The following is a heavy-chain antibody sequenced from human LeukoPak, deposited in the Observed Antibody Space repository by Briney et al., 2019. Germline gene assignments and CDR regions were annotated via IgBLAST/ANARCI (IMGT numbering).Heavy chain of an antibody. CDR3: ARDQAGPYSSGWHYFDY. Sequence: SETLSLTCTVSGGSISSYYWSWIRQPPGKGLEWIGYIYYSGSTNYNPSLKSRVTISVDMSKNQFSLKLSSVTAADTAVYYCARDQAGPYSSGWHYFDYWGQGTLVTVSS. J-gene: IGHJ4*02. CDR2: IYYSGST. CDR1: GGSISSYY. V-gene: IGHV4-59*01. D-gene: IGHD6-19*01.